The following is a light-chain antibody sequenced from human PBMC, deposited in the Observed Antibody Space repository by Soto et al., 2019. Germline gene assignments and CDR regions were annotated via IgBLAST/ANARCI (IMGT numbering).Light chain of an antibody. CDR1: SSDVGSYNL. Sequence: QSALTQPASVSGSPGQSITISCTGISSDVGSYNLVSWYQQHPGKAPQLMIYEGFKRPSGVSDRFSASESGNTASLTISGYQAEDAADYYSCSHAGGSTTDRMFGGGTNVTVL. J-gene: IGLJ3*02. V-gene: IGLV2-23*01. CDR3: CSHAGGSTTDRM. CDR2: EGF.